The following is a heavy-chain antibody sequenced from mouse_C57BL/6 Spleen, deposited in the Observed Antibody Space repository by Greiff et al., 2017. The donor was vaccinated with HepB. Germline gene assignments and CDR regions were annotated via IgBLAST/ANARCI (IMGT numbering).Heavy chain of an antibody. CDR3: ARIYYDYDGFAY. J-gene: IGHJ3*01. CDR1: GYAFSSSW. V-gene: IGHV1-82*01. D-gene: IGHD2-4*01. CDR2: IYPGDGDT. Sequence: QLQLKESGPELVKPGASVKISCKASGYAFSSSWMNWVKQRPGKGLEWIGRIYPGDGDTNYNGKFKGKATLTADKSSSTAYMQLSSLTSEDSAVYFCARIYYDYDGFAYWGQGTLVTVSA.